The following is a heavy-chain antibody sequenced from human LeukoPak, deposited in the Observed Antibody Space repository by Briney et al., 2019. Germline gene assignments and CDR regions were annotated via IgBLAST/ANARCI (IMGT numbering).Heavy chain of an antibody. V-gene: IGHV3-21*01. CDR3: ARAVGLWGGLGSYYDSSGYLPYYFDY. CDR1: GFTFTNYA. Sequence: PGGSLRLSCAASGFTFTNYAMSWVRQAPGKGREWVSSISSSSSYIYYADSVKGRFTISRDNAKNSLYLQMNSLRAEDTAVYYCARAVGLWGGLGSYYDSSGYLPYYFDYWGQGTLVTVSS. J-gene: IGHJ4*02. D-gene: IGHD3-22*01. CDR2: ISSSSSYI.